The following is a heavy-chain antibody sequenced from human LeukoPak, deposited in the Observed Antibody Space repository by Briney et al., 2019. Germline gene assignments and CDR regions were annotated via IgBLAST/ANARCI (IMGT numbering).Heavy chain of an antibody. CDR1: GFTFSNFA. CDR3: ARGPRIAARPVDY. J-gene: IGHJ4*02. D-gene: IGHD6-6*01. V-gene: IGHV3-30*04. CDR2: ISYDGSNK. Sequence: SGGSLRLSCAASGFTFSNFAVHWVRQAPGKGLEWVAVISYDGSNKYYADSVKGRFTISRDNSKNTLYVQMNSLRAEDTAVYYCARGPRIAARPVDYWGQGTLVTVSS.